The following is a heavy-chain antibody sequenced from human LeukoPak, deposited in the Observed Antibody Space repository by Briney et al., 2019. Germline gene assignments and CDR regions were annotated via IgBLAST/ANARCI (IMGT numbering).Heavy chain of an antibody. Sequence: GRSLRLSFAASGFTFDDYAMHWVRQAPGKGLEWVSGISWNSGSIGYADSVKGRFTISRDNAKNSLYLQMNSLRAEDMALYYCAKDIVLRSSWSGGDAFDIWGQGTMVTVSS. CDR1: GFTFDDYA. CDR3: AKDIVLRSSWSGGDAFDI. V-gene: IGHV3-9*03. J-gene: IGHJ3*02. D-gene: IGHD6-13*01. CDR2: ISWNSGSI.